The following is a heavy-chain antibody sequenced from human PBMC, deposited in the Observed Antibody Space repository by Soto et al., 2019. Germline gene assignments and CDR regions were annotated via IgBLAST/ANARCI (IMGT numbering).Heavy chain of an antibody. V-gene: IGHV1-8*01. CDR1: GYTFTSYD. D-gene: IGHD3-3*01. Sequence: ASVKVSCKASGYTFTSYDINWVRHATGQGLEWMGWMNPNSGNTGYAQKFQGRVTMTRNTSISTAYMELSSLRSEDTAVYYCARKIFDFWSGYYEDYYYYYMDVWGKGTTVTVSS. CDR3: ARKIFDFWSGYYEDYYYYYMDV. J-gene: IGHJ6*03. CDR2: MNPNSGNT.